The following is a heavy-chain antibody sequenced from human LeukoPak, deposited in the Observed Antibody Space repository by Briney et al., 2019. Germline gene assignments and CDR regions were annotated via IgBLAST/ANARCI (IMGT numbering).Heavy chain of an antibody. J-gene: IGHJ4*02. CDR1: GGSISSSNNY. CDR3: GAIAVAGTFDY. D-gene: IGHD6-19*01. Sequence: SETLSLTCTVSGGSISSSNNYWGWIRQPPGKGLEWIGSFYYSGSTYYNPSLKRRLTISVDTSKNQFSLKLSSVTAADTAVYYCGAIAVAGTFDYWGQGTLVTVSS. CDR2: FYYSGST. V-gene: IGHV4-39*01.